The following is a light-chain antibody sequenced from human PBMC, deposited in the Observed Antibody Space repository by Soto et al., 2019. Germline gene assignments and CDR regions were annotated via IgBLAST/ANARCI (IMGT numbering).Light chain of an antibody. Sequence: EIVTTQSHATLSVSPGDRATLSCRASQRVSSYLAWYQQKPGQAPRLLIYDASNRATGIPARFSGSGSGTDFTLTISRLEPEDFAVYYCQQRSSWPITFGQGTRLEIK. CDR3: QQRSSWPIT. CDR2: DAS. J-gene: IGKJ5*01. V-gene: IGKV3-11*01. CDR1: QRVSSY.